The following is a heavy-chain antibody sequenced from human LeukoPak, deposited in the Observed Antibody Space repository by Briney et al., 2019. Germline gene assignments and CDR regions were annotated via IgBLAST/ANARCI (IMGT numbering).Heavy chain of an antibody. CDR2: ISANGGST. CDR3: AKCTPRIVGATYSYYYYYMDV. J-gene: IGHJ6*03. V-gene: IGHV3-23*01. Sequence: GGSLRLSCAASGFTFSTYAMSWVRQAPGKGLEWVSAISANGGSTFYADSVKGRFTVSRDSSKDTLYLQMNSLRAEDTAVYYCAKCTPRIVGATYSYYYYYMDVWGKGTTVTVSS. D-gene: IGHD1-26*01. CDR1: GFTFSTYA.